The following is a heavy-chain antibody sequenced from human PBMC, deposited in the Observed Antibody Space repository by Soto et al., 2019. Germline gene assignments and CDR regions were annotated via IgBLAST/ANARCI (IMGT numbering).Heavy chain of an antibody. CDR3: ARVGGQGTVTTKVYYGMDV. CDR1: GYTFTSDG. V-gene: IGHV1-18*01. J-gene: IGHJ6*02. Sequence: ASVKGACKASGYTFTSDGISWVRQAPGQGLEWMGWISAYNGNTNYAQKLQGRVTMTTDTSTSTAYMELRSLRSDDTAVYYCARVGGQGTVTTKVYYGMDVWGQGTTVTVSS. CDR2: ISAYNGNT. D-gene: IGHD4-17*01.